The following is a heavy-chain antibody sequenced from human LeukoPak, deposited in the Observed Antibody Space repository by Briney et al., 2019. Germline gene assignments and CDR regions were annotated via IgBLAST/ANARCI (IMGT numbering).Heavy chain of an antibody. Sequence: GGSLRLSCAASGFTFSSYWMSWVRQAPGKGLEWVANIKQDGSEKYYVDSVKGRFTISRDNAKNSLYLQMNSLRAEDTAVYYCARDGAGDYHNPYYYYGMDVWGQGTTVTVSS. D-gene: IGHD4-17*01. CDR3: ARDGAGDYHNPYYYYGMDV. J-gene: IGHJ6*02. V-gene: IGHV3-7*01. CDR2: IKQDGSEK. CDR1: GFTFSSYW.